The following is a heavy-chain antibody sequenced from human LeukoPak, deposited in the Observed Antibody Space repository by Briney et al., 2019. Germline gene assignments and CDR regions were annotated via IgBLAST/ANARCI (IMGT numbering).Heavy chain of an antibody. V-gene: IGHV3-30-3*01. CDR2: ISYDGSNK. CDR3: ANIAAAGVDY. CDR1: RFTFSSYA. J-gene: IGHJ4*02. Sequence: GGALRLSCAASRFTFSSYAMHGVRQAPGKGLDWVAVISYDGSNKYYADSVKGRFTISRDNSKNTLYLQMNSLRAEDTAVYYCANIAAAGVDYWGQGTLVTVSS. D-gene: IGHD6-13*01.